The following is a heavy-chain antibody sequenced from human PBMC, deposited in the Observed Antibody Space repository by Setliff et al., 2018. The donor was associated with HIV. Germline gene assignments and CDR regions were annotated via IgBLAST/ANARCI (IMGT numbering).Heavy chain of an antibody. CDR2: IRYDGSDK. V-gene: IGHV3-30*02. CDR3: ARKLRPGHGVDV. CDR1: GFTFSNYG. J-gene: IGHJ6*02. Sequence: GGSLRLSCEISGFTFSNYGMHWVRQAPGKGLEWVAFIRYDGSDKYYVDSVKGRFTVSRDNSKNTLYLQMNSLRPEDTAIYYCARKLRPGHGVDVWGQGTTVTVSS. D-gene: IGHD3-10*01.